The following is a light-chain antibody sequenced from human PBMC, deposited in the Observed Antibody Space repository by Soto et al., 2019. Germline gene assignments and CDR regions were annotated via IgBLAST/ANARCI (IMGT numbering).Light chain of an antibody. V-gene: IGLV2-14*01. J-gene: IGLJ2*01. CDR1: SSDVGGYKY. CDR2: DVS. CDR3: SSHTSSSTLVV. Sequence: QSALTQPASVSGSPGQSITISCTGTSSDVGGYKYVSWYQQHPGKAPKLMIYDVSNRPSGVSNRFSGSKSGNTASLTISGLQAEDEDDYYCSSHTSSSTLVVFGGGTKVTVL.